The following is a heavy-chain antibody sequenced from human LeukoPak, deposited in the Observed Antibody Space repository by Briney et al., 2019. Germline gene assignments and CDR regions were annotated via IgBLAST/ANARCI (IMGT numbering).Heavy chain of an antibody. CDR3: ARDRGKVVIATYWYFDL. J-gene: IGHJ2*01. CDR2: ISAYNGNT. Sequence: ASVRVSCKASGYTFNSYGISWVRQAPGQGLEWMGWISAYNGNTNYAQNFQGRVTMTRDTSTSTVYMELSSLRSEDTAVYYCARDRGKVVIATYWYFDLWGRGTLVTVSS. CDR1: GYTFNSYG. V-gene: IGHV1-18*01. D-gene: IGHD3-22*01.